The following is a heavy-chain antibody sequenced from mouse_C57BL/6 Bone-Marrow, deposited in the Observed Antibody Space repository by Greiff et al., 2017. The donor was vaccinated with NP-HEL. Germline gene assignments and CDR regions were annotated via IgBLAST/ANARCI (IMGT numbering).Heavy chain of an antibody. V-gene: IGHV1-81*01. CDR3: ARENDGYYGY. J-gene: IGHJ2*01. D-gene: IGHD2-3*01. Sequence: VQLQESGAELARPGASVKLSCKASGYTFTSYGISWVKQRTGQGLEWIGEIYPRSGNTYYNEKFKGKATLTADKSSSTAYMELRSLTSEDAAVYFCARENDGYYGYWGQGTTLTVSS. CDR2: IYPRSGNT. CDR1: GYTFTSYG.